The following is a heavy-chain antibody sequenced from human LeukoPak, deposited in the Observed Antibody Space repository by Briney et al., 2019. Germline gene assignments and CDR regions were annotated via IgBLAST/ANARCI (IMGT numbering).Heavy chain of an antibody. D-gene: IGHD6-19*01. CDR1: GYIFTDYY. Sequence: GASVKVSCKASGYIFTDYYMHWVRQAPGQELGWMGRINPNSGGTNYTQKFQGRVTMTRDTSISTAYMELSRLRSDDTAVYYCARVAPYSSGWYAETWGQGTLVTVSS. J-gene: IGHJ5*02. CDR2: INPNSGGT. CDR3: ARVAPYSSGWYAET. V-gene: IGHV1-2*06.